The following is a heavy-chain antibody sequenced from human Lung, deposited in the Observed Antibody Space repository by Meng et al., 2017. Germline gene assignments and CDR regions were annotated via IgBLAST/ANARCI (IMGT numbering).Heavy chain of an antibody. D-gene: IGHD6-19*01. Sequence: QVQLQPWGAGLLKPSETLPLTCAVYGGSFSGYYWSWIRQPPGKGLEWIGEIIDSGSTNYNPSLKSRVTISVDTSKNQFSLRVTSVTAADRAVYYCVRRTYSSGWYFDYWGQGTLVTVFS. CDR1: GGSFSGYY. CDR2: IIDSGST. J-gene: IGHJ4*02. CDR3: VRRTYSSGWYFDY. V-gene: IGHV4-34*02.